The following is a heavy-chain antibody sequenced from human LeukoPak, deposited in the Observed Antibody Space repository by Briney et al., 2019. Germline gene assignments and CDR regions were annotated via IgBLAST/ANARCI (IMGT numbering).Heavy chain of an antibody. CDR2: INPNSGGT. J-gene: IGHJ4*02. CDR3: ARTRSGWYVGFDC. CDR1: GYTFTGYY. V-gene: IGHV1-2*02. Sequence: ASVKVSCKASGYTFTGYYMHWVRQAPAQGLEWMGWINPNSGGTNYAQKFQGRVTMTRDTSISNVYMELSRLRSDDTAVYYCARTRSGWYVGFDCWGRGTLVAVSS. D-gene: IGHD6-19*01.